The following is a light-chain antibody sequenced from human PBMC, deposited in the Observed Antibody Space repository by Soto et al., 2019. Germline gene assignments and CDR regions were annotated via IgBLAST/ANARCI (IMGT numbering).Light chain of an antibody. CDR2: LNSDGSH. J-gene: IGLJ2*01. CDR3: PTWGTGNPV. V-gene: IGLV4-69*01. Sequence: QSVLTQSPSASASLGASVRLTCTLSSGHSTYAIAWHQQLPEKGTRYLMKLNSDGSHITGDGSPDRFSGSSAGGERYRTSASLQSEYAPDYYCPTWGTGNPVFGAGTKLTVL. CDR1: SGHSTYA.